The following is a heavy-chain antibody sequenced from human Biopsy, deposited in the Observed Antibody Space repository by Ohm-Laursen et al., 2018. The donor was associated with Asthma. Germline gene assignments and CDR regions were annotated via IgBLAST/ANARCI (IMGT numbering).Heavy chain of an antibody. Sequence: GASVKVFCKAPGGTFSNFAISWVRQAPGQGLEWLGGIMTVFGTTNYAQKFQGRVTITADESTSTAYMEATSLRSEDTAIYYCARCQVGYSSGWSLLLKKIYYSGMDVWGQGTAVTVSS. CDR1: GGTFSNFA. CDR3: ARCQVGYSSGWSLLLKKIYYSGMDV. D-gene: IGHD6-19*01. J-gene: IGHJ6*02. V-gene: IGHV1-69*13. CDR2: IMTVFGTT.